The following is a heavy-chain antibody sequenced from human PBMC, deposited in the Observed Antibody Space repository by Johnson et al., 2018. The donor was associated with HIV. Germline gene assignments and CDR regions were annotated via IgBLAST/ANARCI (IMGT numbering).Heavy chain of an antibody. CDR2: INQDGSEK. V-gene: IGHV3-7*01. CDR1: GFSFSNYW. D-gene: IGHD6-6*01. CDR3: AKLCDKDGFDI. Sequence: VQLVESGGGLVQSGGSLRLSCVVSGFSFSNYWMTWVRQVPGKGLEWVANINQDGSEKFYVDSVKGRFTISRENARYSLYLQMNSLRAEDTALYYCAKLCDKDGFDIWGQGTMVAVSS. J-gene: IGHJ3*02.